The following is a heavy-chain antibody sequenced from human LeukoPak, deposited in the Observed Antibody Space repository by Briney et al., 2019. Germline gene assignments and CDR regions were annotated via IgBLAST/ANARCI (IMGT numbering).Heavy chain of an antibody. CDR3: ARDQDSSALFDY. Sequence: SQTPSLTCTVSGGSISSGDYYWSWIRQPPGKGLEWIGYIYYSGSTYYNPSLKSRVTISVDTSKNQFSLKLSSVTAADTAVYYCARDQDSSALFDYWGQGTLVTVSS. CDR1: GGSISSGDYY. D-gene: IGHD3-22*01. CDR2: IYYSGST. V-gene: IGHV4-30-4*01. J-gene: IGHJ4*02.